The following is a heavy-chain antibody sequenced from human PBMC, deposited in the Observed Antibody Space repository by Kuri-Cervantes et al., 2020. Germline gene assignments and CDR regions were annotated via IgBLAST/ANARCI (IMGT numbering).Heavy chain of an antibody. Sequence: GSLRLSCTVSGGSISSYYWSRIRQPPGKGLEWIGYIYYSGSTNYNPSLKSRVTISVDKSKNQFSLKLSSVTAADTAVYYCAREKMVRGVISRVWFDPWGQGTLVTVSS. V-gene: IGHV4-59*12. CDR1: GGSISSYY. J-gene: IGHJ5*02. D-gene: IGHD3-10*01. CDR2: IYYSGST. CDR3: AREKMVRGVISRVWFDP.